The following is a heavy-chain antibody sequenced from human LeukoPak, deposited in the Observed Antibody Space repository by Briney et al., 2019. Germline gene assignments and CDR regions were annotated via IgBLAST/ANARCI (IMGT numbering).Heavy chain of an antibody. V-gene: IGHV1-2*02. CDR1: GYTFTGYY. Sequence: ASVKVSCKASGYTFTGYYMHWVRQAPGQGLEWMGWINPNSGGTNYAQKFQGRVTMTRDTSISTAYMELSRLRCDDTAVYYCARHLPYSSGWDPEDYWGQGTLVTVSS. D-gene: IGHD6-19*01. CDR2: INPNSGGT. J-gene: IGHJ4*02. CDR3: ARHLPYSSGWDPEDY.